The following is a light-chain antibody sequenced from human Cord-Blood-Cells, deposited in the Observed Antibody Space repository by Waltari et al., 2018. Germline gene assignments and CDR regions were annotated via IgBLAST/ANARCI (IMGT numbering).Light chain of an antibody. CDR1: SSDVGGYNY. Sequence: SPGQSITISCTGTSSDVGGYNYVSWYQQHPGKAPKLMFYDVSNRPSGFSKRFSGSKSGNAASLTISGLQAEDEADYYCSSYTSSSTLVFGTGTKVTVL. J-gene: IGLJ1*01. CDR3: SSYTSSSTLV. CDR2: DVS. V-gene: IGLV2-14*04.